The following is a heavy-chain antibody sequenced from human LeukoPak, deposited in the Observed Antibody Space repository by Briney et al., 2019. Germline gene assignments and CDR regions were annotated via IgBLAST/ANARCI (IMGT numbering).Heavy chain of an antibody. V-gene: IGHV4-39*01. J-gene: IGHJ4*02. D-gene: IGHD3-22*01. CDR1: GGSISSSSYY. Sequence: PSETLSLTCTVSGGSISSSSYYWGWIRQPPGKGLERIGSIYYSGSTYYNPSLKSRVTISVDTSKNQFSLKLSSVTAADTAVYYCASPGHYYDSSGLDYWGQGTLVTVSS. CDR3: ASPGHYYDSSGLDY. CDR2: IYYSGST.